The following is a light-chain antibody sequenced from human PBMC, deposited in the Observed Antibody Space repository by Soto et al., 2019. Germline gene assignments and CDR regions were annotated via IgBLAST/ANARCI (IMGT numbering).Light chain of an antibody. J-gene: IGKJ1*01. CDR2: GAS. V-gene: IGKV3-20*01. Sequence: EIVLTQSPGTLSLYQGERATLSCRASQSVSSSYLAWYQQKPGQAPRLLIYGASSRATGIPDRFSGSGSGTDFTLTISRLEPEDFAVYYCQQYGSSSTWTFGQGTKVDI. CDR3: QQYGSSSTWT. CDR1: QSVSSSY.